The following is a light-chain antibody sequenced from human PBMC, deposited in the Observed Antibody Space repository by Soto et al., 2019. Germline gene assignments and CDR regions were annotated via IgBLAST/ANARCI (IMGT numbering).Light chain of an antibody. Sequence: QSVLTQPASVSGSPGQSTAISCTGSSSDVGIYNYVSWYQQHPGKVPKLIIYEVSNRPSGVSNRFSGSKSGNTASLTISGLQAEDEADYYCSSYTTSSTRVFXTGTKGTVL. V-gene: IGLV2-14*01. CDR3: SSYTTSSTRV. CDR2: EVS. J-gene: IGLJ1*01. CDR1: SSDVGIYNY.